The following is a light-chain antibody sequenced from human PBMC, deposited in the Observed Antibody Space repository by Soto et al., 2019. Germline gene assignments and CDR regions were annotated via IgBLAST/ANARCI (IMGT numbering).Light chain of an antibody. Sequence: DIPMTQSPSSLSASVGDRVTITCRASQGISNYLAWYQQKPGKVPKLLIFSASTLQPGIPARFSGSGSGTDFTLTISSLHPEDIATYYCQQHNTAPLTFGGGTKVDIK. CDR3: QQHNTAPLT. J-gene: IGKJ4*01. CDR1: QGISNY. V-gene: IGKV1-27*01. CDR2: SAS.